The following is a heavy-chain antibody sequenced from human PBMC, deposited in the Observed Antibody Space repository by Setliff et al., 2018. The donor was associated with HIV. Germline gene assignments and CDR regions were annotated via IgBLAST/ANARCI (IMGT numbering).Heavy chain of an antibody. J-gene: IGHJ1*01. CDR1: GSTFSTYD. CDR2: MNPNSGNT. CDR3: ARVAVPGLAYFPH. V-gene: IGHV1-8*01. D-gene: IGHD6-19*01. Sequence: ASVKVSCKPSGSTFSTYDINWVRQATGQGLEWMGWMNPNSGNTGYAQKFQGRVTMTRNTSISTAYMELSSLRSEDTAVFYCARVAVPGLAYFPHWGQGTLVTVSS.